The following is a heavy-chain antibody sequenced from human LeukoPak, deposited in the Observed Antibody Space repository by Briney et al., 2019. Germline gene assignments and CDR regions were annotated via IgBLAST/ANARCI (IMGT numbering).Heavy chain of an antibody. V-gene: IGHV3-23*01. J-gene: IGHJ4*02. CDR2: ISGSGGST. CDR1: GFTFSSYA. CDR3: AKDLDIVVVVAVTVDY. D-gene: IGHD2-15*01. Sequence: GGSLRLSCAASGFTFSSYAMSWVRQAPGKGLEWVSAISGSGGSTYYADSVKGRFTISRDNPKNTLYLQMNSLRAEDTAVYYCAKDLDIVVVVAVTVDYWGQGTLVTVSS.